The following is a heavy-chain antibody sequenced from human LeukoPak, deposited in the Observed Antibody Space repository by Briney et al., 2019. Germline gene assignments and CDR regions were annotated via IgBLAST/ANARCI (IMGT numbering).Heavy chain of an antibody. CDR2: ISGSGGST. D-gene: IGHD2-15*01. Sequence: GGSLRLSCAASGFTFSSYARSWVRQAPGKGLEWVSTISGSGGSTYYADSVKGRFTISRDNSKNTLYLQMNSLRAEDTAVYYCAKDARGGYCSGGSCYTDYWGQGTLVTVSS. J-gene: IGHJ4*02. V-gene: IGHV3-23*01. CDR1: GFTFSSYA. CDR3: AKDARGGYCSGGSCYTDY.